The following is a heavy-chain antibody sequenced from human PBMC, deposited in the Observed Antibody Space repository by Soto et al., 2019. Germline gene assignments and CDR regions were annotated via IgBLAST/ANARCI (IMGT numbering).Heavy chain of an antibody. CDR3: ARDDLYYGSDL. Sequence: PGGSLRLSCAASGFTFSSYAMSWVRQAPGKGLEWVSGISGGGYSTYYADSVKGRFTVSRDNSKNTLDLQMNSLGIDDTAVYYCARDDLYYGSDLWGQGTTVTVSS. CDR1: GFTFSSYA. CDR2: ISGGGYST. J-gene: IGHJ6*02. V-gene: IGHV3-23*01.